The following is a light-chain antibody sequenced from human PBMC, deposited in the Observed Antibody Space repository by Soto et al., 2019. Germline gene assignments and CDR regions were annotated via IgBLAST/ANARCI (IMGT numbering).Light chain of an antibody. CDR1: QSVSSSF. V-gene: IGKV3-20*01. J-gene: IGKJ4*01. CDR3: QQYDSSPLT. Sequence: EIVLTQSPGTLSLSPGERATLSCRASQSVSSSFLAWYQQKPGQAPRLLIYGASSRATGIPDRFSGSGSGTDFTLTISRLEPEDFEVYYCQQYDSSPLTFGGGPKVEIK. CDR2: GAS.